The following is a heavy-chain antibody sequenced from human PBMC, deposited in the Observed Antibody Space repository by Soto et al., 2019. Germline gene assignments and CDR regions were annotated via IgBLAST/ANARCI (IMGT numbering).Heavy chain of an antibody. CDR2: ISYDGSNK. J-gene: IGHJ4*02. D-gene: IGHD1-1*01. CDR1: GFTFSTYA. CDR3: PDPTSGGY. Sequence: QVQLVESGGGVVQPGRSLRLSCAASGFTFSTYAMHWVRQAPGQGLEWVAVISYDGSNKYYADSVKGRFTISRDNSKNTLYLQMNGLRTEDTAVYYCPDPTSGGYWGQGTLVAVSS. V-gene: IGHV3-30-3*01.